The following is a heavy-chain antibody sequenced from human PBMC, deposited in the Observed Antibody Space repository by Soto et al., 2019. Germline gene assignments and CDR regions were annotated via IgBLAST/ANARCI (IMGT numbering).Heavy chain of an antibody. Sequence: EVQLVESGGGLVQPGGSLRLSCETSGFAFSNYWMSWVRQLPGKGLEWVANIRQDGSEINYVDSVRGRFTISRDNAKSSLNLQMNSLRAADTAVYHCVRSSGWTGDYWGQGILVTVSS. V-gene: IGHV3-7*04. D-gene: IGHD3-10*01. CDR1: GFAFSNYW. CDR3: VRSSGWTGDY. J-gene: IGHJ4*02. CDR2: IRQDGSEI.